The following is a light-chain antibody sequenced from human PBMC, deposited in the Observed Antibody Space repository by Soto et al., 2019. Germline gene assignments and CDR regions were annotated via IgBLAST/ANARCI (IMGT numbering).Light chain of an antibody. CDR1: QSVSSN. Sequence: EIVMTQSPATLSVSPGERATLSCRASQSVSSNLAWYQQNPGQAPRLLIYGASNRATGIPARFSGSGSGTELTLNISSLQSEDFAVYYCQQYNNWPPLTFGGGTQVEIK. CDR2: GAS. V-gene: IGKV3-15*01. J-gene: IGKJ4*01. CDR3: QQYNNWPPLT.